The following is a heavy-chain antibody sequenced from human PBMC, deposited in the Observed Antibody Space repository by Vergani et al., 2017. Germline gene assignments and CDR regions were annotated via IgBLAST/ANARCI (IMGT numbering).Heavy chain of an antibody. J-gene: IGHJ4*02. CDR3: ARLDYYDSSGYFGY. V-gene: IGHV1-69*17. Sequence: QVQLVQSGAEVKKPGSSVKVSCKASGGTFSSYAISWVRQAPGQGLEWMGGIIPIFGIANYAQKFQGRVTITADKSISTAYLQWSSLKASDTAMYYCARLDYYDSSGYFGYWGQGTLVTVSS. CDR1: GGTFSSYA. CDR2: IIPIFGIA. D-gene: IGHD3-22*01.